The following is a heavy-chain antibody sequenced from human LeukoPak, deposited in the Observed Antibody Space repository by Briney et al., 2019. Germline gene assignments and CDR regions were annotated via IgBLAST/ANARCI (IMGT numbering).Heavy chain of an antibody. Sequence: GGSLRLSCAASGFTFSIYTINWVRQPPGKGLEWVASINSGSNYIFYADSVKGRFTISRDNGKNSLSLQMNSLRAEDTAVYYCARDRGGRVVVTATYFDSWGQGTLVTVSS. J-gene: IGHJ4*02. D-gene: IGHD2-21*02. CDR1: GFTFSIYT. CDR3: ARDRGGRVVVTATYFDS. CDR2: INSGSNYI. V-gene: IGHV3-21*01.